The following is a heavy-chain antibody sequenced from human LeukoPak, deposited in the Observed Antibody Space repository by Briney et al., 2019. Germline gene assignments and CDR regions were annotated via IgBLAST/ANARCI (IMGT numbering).Heavy chain of an antibody. V-gene: IGHV1-18*01. Sequence: GASVKVSCKASGYTFTSYGISGVRQAPGQGMAWMGWISAYNGNTNYAHKLQGRVTLTTDASTSTAYMELRSLRSDDTAVYYCARARKPVGATPETFDYWGQGTLVTVSS. J-gene: IGHJ4*02. D-gene: IGHD1-26*01. CDR3: ARARKPVGATPETFDY. CDR1: GYTFTSYG. CDR2: ISAYNGNT.